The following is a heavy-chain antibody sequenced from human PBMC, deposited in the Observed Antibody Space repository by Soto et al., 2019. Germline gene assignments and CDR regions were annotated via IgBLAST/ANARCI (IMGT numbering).Heavy chain of an antibody. J-gene: IGHJ5*02. CDR3: ARGRGRYSSGWSWFDP. Sequence: SETLSLTCGVSGGTIRSPDWWTWVRQPPGKGLEWIGEIFQSGSTNYTPPLESRVTISVDKSKNQFSLTLTSVTAADTAVYFCARGRGRYSSGWSWFDPWGQGILVTVSS. V-gene: IGHV4-4*02. CDR1: GGTIRSPDW. CDR2: IFQSGST. D-gene: IGHD6-19*01.